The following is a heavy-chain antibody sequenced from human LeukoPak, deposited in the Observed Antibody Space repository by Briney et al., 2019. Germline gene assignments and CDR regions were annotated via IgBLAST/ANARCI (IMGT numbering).Heavy chain of an antibody. V-gene: IGHV1-69*05. D-gene: IGHD6-6*01. CDR2: IIPIFGTA. CDR3: ARDEGQLVVGGGHHYYYYMDV. Sequence: GASVKVSCKASGGTFSSYAISWVRQAPGQGLEWMGGIIPIFGTANYAQKFQGRVTITTDESTSTAYMELSSLRSEDTAVYYCARDEGQLVVGGGHHYYYYMDVWGKGTTVTVSS. J-gene: IGHJ6*03. CDR1: GGTFSSYA.